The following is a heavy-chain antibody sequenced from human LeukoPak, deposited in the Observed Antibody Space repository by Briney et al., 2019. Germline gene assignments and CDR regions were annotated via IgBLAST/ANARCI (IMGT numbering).Heavy chain of an antibody. V-gene: IGHV1-2*02. CDR3: ARDLMTTPTWDFDY. CDR1: GYTFTGYY. D-gene: IGHD3-16*01. J-gene: IGHJ4*02. CDR2: INPNSGTT. Sequence: ASVKVSCKGSGYTFTGYYMHWVRQAPGEGLEWMGWINPNSGTTNYAQKFQGRVTVTRDTSISTAYMELSRLESDDTAAYYCARDLMTTPTWDFDYWGQGTLVTVAS.